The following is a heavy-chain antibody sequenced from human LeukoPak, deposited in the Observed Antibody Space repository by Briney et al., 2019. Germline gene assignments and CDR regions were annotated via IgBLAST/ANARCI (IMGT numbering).Heavy chain of an antibody. Sequence: ASVKVSCKASGYTFTSYGISWVRQAPGQGLEWMGWISTYNGNTNYAQKLQGRVTMTTDTSTSTAYMELRSLRSDDTAVYYCARAAITMVRGVIITNNFDYWGQETLVTVSS. CDR3: ARAAITMVRGVIITNNFDY. V-gene: IGHV1-18*01. CDR2: ISTYNGNT. CDR1: GYTFTSYG. D-gene: IGHD3-10*01. J-gene: IGHJ4*02.